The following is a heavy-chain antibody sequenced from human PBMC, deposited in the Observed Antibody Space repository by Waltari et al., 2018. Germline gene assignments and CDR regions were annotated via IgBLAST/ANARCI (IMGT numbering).Heavy chain of an antibody. Sequence: QVQLVQSGAEVKKPGASVKVSCRASGYTFTSYDINWVRQATGQGLEWMGWMNPNSGNTDYAQKFQGRVTMTRNTSISTAYMELSSLRSEDTAVYYCARGYPFSFYGSGTYYNVYDYWGQGTLVTVSP. CDR1: GYTFTSYD. D-gene: IGHD3-10*01. J-gene: IGHJ4*02. CDR3: ARGYPFSFYGSGTYYNVYDY. V-gene: IGHV1-8*01. CDR2: MNPNSGNT.